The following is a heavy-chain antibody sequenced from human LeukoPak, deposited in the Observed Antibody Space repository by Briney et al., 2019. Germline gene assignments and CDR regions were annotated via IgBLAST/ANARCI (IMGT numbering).Heavy chain of an antibody. CDR1: GGSFSGYY. CDR3: ARGLVLATDDAFDI. V-gene: IGHV4-34*01. D-gene: IGHD5-12*01. Sequence: PSETLSLTCAVYGGSFSGYYWSWIRQPPGKGLEWIGEINHSGSTNYNPSLKSRVTISVDTSKNHFSLKLRSVTAADTALYFCARGLVLATDDAFDIWGQGTLVTVSS. J-gene: IGHJ3*02. CDR2: INHSGST.